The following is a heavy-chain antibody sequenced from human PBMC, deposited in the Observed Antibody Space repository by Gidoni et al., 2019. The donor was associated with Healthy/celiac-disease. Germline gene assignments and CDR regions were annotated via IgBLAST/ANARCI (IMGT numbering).Heavy chain of an antibody. D-gene: IGHD3-16*01. CDR2: IYYSWST. J-gene: IGHJ4*02. CDR3: ARGGDGWYFDY. V-gene: IGHV4-59*01. CDR1: GGSISSYY. Sequence: QVQLQESGPGLVKPSETLSLTCTVSGGSISSYYWSWIRQPPGKGLEWIGYIYYSWSTNYNPSLKSRVTISVDTSKNQFSLKLSSVTAADTAVYYCARGGDGWYFDYWGQGTLVTVSS.